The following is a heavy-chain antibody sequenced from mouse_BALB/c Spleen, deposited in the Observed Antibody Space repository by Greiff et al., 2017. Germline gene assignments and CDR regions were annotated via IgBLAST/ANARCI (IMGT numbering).Heavy chain of an antibody. Sequence: EVQLVESGGGLVKPGGSLKLSCAASGFTFSDYYMYWVRQTPEKRLEWVATISDGGSYTYYPDSVKGRFTISRDNAKNNLYLQMSSLKSEDTAMYYCARGRITTPAMDYWGQGTSVTVSS. CDR1: GFTFSDYY. D-gene: IGHD2-4*01. J-gene: IGHJ4*01. CDR3: ARGRITTPAMDY. V-gene: IGHV5-4*02. CDR2: ISDGGSYT.